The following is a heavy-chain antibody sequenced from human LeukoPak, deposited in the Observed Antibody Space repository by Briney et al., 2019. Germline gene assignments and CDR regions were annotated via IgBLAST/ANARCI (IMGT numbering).Heavy chain of an antibody. Sequence: SETLALTCTVSGCSISNYWSWIGQPPGKGLEWIGNITYSRDTNYNPSLRSRVTILVDKSRNQFSHKLNSVTAADTAVYYCARNGPHYYDKSGYLDSWGQGTLVTVSS. CDR3: ARNGPHYYDKSGYLDS. J-gene: IGHJ4*02. V-gene: IGHV4-59*03. D-gene: IGHD3-22*01. CDR2: ITYSRDT. CDR1: GCSISNY.